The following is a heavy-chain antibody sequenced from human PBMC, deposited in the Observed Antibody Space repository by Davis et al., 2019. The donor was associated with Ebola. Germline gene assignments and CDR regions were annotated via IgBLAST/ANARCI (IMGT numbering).Heavy chain of an antibody. CDR3: AKGDDYGDYGLDY. CDR1: GFTFDDYT. CDR2: ISWDGGST. Sequence: GESLKISCAASGFTFDDYTMHWVRQAPGKGLEWVSLISWDGGSTYYADSVKGRFTISRDNSKNSLYLQMNSLRTEDTALYYCAKGDDYGDYGLDYWGQGTLVTVSS. D-gene: IGHD4-17*01. V-gene: IGHV3-43*01. J-gene: IGHJ4*02.